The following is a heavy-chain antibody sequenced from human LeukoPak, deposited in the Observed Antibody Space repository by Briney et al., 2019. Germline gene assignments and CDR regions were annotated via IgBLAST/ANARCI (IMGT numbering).Heavy chain of an antibody. CDR2: IWYDGSNK. D-gene: IGHD1-26*01. J-gene: IGHJ6*02. V-gene: IGHV3-33*01. CDR3: ARGVVRKVGATTLYYYYGMDV. Sequence: GGSLRLSCAASGFTFSSYGMHWVRQAPGKGLEWVAVIWYDGSNKYYADSVKGRFTISRDNSKNTLYLQMNSLRAEDTAVYYCARGVVRKVGATTLYYYYGMDVWGQGTTVTVSS. CDR1: GFTFSSYG.